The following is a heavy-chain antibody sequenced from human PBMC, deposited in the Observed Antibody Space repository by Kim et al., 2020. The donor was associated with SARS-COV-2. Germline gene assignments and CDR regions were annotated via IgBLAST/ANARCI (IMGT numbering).Heavy chain of an antibody. J-gene: IGHJ4*02. CDR2: INHSGST. CDR3: ARGGGSGSR. Sequence: SETLSLTCAVYGGSFSGYYWSWIRQPPGKGLEWIGEINHSGSTNYNPSLKSRVTISVDTSKNQFSLKLSSVTAADTAVYYCARGGGSGSRWGQGTLVTVSS. V-gene: IGHV4-34*01. CDR1: GGSFSGYY. D-gene: IGHD3-10*01.